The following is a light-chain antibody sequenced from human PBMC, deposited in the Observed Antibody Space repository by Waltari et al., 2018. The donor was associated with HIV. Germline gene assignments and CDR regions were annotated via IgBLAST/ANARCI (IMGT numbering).Light chain of an antibody. CDR2: CAS. Sequence: DIVMTQSPDSLAVSLGERATIKCKSSQNVFYSSNNRNSLSWYQQKPGQPPKLIIYCASSRQSGVPERFSGSGSGTDFTLTISSLQAEDVAVYFCQQTYTMPPTVGGGTKVEIK. V-gene: IGKV4-1*01. J-gene: IGKJ4*01. CDR3: QQTYTMPPT. CDR1: QNVFYSSNNRNS.